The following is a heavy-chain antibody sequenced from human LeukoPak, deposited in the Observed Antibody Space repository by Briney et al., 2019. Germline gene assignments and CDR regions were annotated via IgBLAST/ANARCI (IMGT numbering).Heavy chain of an antibody. V-gene: IGHV3-9*03. CDR3: AKVTYDFGFDY. D-gene: IGHD3-3*01. Sequence: GRSLRLSCAASGFTFDDYAVHWVPQAPGKGLEWVSGISWNSGSIGYADSVKGRFTISRDNAKNSLYLQMNSLRAEDMALYYCAKVTYDFGFDYWGQGTLVTVSS. J-gene: IGHJ4*02. CDR1: GFTFDDYA. CDR2: ISWNSGSI.